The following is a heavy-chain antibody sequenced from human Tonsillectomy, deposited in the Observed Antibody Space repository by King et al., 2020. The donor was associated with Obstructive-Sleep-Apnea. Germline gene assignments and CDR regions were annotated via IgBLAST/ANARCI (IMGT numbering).Heavy chain of an antibody. Sequence: VQLVESGGGLVQPGGSLRLSCAASGFTFSSYSMNWVRQAPGKGLEWVSYISSSSSTIYYADSVKGRFTIPRDNAKNSLYLQMNSLRAEDTAVYYCASSESSGYYYRYGMDVWGQGTTVTVSS. D-gene: IGHD3-22*01. CDR1: GFTFSSYS. V-gene: IGHV3-48*04. J-gene: IGHJ6*02. CDR3: ASSESSGYYYRYGMDV. CDR2: ISSSSSTI.